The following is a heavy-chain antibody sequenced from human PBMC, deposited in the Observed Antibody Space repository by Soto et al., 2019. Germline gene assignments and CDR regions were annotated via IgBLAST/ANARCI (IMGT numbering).Heavy chain of an antibody. Sequence: GGSLRLSCEASGFTFANYGLHWVRQAPGKGLEWVAVISHDDTYEDCADSVKGRSTISRDNPKNTLYLQMNSLRAEDTAVYYCAKGSPSPLGALGYNWFDPWGQGTPVTVPS. CDR1: GFTFANYG. CDR2: ISHDDTYE. J-gene: IGHJ5*02. V-gene: IGHV3-30*04. CDR3: AKGSPSPLGALGYNWFDP. D-gene: IGHD1-26*01.